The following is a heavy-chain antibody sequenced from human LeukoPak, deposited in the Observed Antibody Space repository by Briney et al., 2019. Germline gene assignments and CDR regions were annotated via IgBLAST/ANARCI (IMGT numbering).Heavy chain of an antibody. CDR3: AKDRVYSSSWYGGLDY. D-gene: IGHD6-13*01. CDR2: ISGSGGST. CDR1: GFTFSSYA. Sequence: GGSLRLSCAASGFTFSSYAMSWVRQAPGKGLECVSGISGSGGSTYYTDSVQGRFTISRDNSKNTLYLQMDSLRAEDTAVYYCAKDRVYSSSWYGGLDYWGQGTLVTVSS. J-gene: IGHJ4*02. V-gene: IGHV3-23*01.